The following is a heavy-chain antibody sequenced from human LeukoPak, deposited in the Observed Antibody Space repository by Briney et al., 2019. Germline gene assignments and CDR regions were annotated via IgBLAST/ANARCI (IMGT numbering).Heavy chain of an antibody. J-gene: IGHJ4*02. V-gene: IGHV3-23*01. CDR1: GFTFSSYA. CDR3: AKDLTRYFDWLTQPPCLDY. Sequence: PGGSLRLSCAASGFTFSSYAMSWVRQAPGKGLEWVSAISGSGGSTYYADSVKGRFTISRDNSKNTLYLQMNSLRAEDTAVYYCAKDLTRYFDWLTQPPCLDYWGQGTLVTVSS. CDR2: ISGSGGST. D-gene: IGHD3-9*01.